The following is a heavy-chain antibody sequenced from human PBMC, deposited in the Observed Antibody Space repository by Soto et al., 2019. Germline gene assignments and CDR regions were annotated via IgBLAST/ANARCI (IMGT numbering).Heavy chain of an antibody. V-gene: IGHV3-48*03. CDR3: ETRGYSDGYEY. CDR2: IRSSGSTI. Sequence: GGSLRLSCAASGFTFSSYEMNWVRQAPGKGLEWVSYIRSSGSTIYYADSVKGRFTISSDNAKNSLYLQMNSLRAEDTAVYCGETRGYSDGYEYWGQGTLVTVSS. J-gene: IGHJ4*02. D-gene: IGHD5-18*01. CDR1: GFTFSSYE.